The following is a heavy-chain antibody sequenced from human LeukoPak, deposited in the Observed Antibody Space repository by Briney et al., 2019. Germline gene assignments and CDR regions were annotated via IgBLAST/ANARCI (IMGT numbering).Heavy chain of an antibody. CDR3: AKTTTGYSSGRFPGWPVDY. CDR2: IFGSGGST. CDR1: GFTFSSYA. V-gene: IGHV3-23*01. J-gene: IGHJ4*02. D-gene: IGHD6-19*01. Sequence: GGSLRFSCAASGFTFSSYAMYWVRQAPGKGLEWVSGIFGSGGSTHYADSVKGRFTISRDNSKNTVYLQMNSLRAEDTAVYYCAKTTTGYSSGRFPGWPVDYWGQGTLVTVSS.